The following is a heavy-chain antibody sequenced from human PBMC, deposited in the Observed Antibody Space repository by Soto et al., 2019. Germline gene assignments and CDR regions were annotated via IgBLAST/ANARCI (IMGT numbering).Heavy chain of an antibody. J-gene: IGHJ6*02. CDR3: ARDQVDSSGYYDCMDV. D-gene: IGHD3-22*01. V-gene: IGHV1-2*04. Sequence: ASVKVSCKASGYTFTGYYMHWVRQAPGQGLEWMGWINPNSGGTNYAQKFQGWVTMTRDTSISTAYMELSRLRSDDTAVYYCARDQVDSSGYYDCMDVWGQGTMVTV. CDR1: GYTFTGYY. CDR2: INPNSGGT.